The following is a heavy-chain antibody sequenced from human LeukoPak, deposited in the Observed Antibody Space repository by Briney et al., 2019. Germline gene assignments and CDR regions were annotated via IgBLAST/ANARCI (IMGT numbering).Heavy chain of an antibody. V-gene: IGHV1-69*13. CDR3: ARAPGDSSGYYLDAFDI. CDR1: VGTVSSYA. D-gene: IGHD3-22*01. CDR2: SIPIFGTA. J-gene: IGHJ3*02. Sequence: SVNLSFTASVGTVSSYAISWVRHAIGQAPVWRLGSIPIFGTANYAQQFQGRVTITADESTSTAYMELSSLRSEDTAVYYCARAPGDSSGYYLDAFDIWGEGTMASVSS.